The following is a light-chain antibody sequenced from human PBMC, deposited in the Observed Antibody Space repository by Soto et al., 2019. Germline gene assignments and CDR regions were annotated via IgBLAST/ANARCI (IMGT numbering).Light chain of an antibody. Sequence: EIVLTQSPGTLSLSPGERATLSCRASERLSSVYLAWYQQRPGQPPRLLIYGASNRATGIPERFSGSGSGTDFTLIINRLEPEDVAIYYCQQYGGSPRITFGQGTRLEIK. CDR3: QQYGGSPRIT. J-gene: IGKJ5*01. CDR2: GAS. V-gene: IGKV3-20*01. CDR1: ERLSSVY.